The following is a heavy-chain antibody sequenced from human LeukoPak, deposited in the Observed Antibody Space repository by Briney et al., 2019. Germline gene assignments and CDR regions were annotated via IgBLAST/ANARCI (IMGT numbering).Heavy chain of an antibody. CDR1: GFTFSSYA. CDR3: AREFGLITSH. V-gene: IGHV3-23*01. J-gene: IGHJ1*01. D-gene: IGHD3/OR15-3a*01. Sequence: GGSLRLSCAASGFTFSSYAMSWVRQAPGKGLEWVSSISDNGDSTYSADSVKGRFTISRDNSKNTLYLQMNSLRAEDTAVYYCAREFGLITSHWGQGTLVTVSS. CDR2: ISDNGDST.